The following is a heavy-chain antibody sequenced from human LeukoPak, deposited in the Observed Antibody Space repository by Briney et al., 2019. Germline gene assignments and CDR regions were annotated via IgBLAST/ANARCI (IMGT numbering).Heavy chain of an antibody. J-gene: IGHJ3*02. Sequence: GGSLRLSCVASGSTFSSYGMNWVRQAPGKVLEWVSSSAGSGGGGGTYYADSVKGRFTISRDSSKNTLFLHVNSLRVEDTAVYYCAKGTTGHCSGATCYPFDMWGQGTVVTVSS. CDR2: SAGSGGGGGT. CDR3: AKGTTGHCSGATCYPFDM. D-gene: IGHD2-15*01. V-gene: IGHV3-23*01. CDR1: GSTFSSYG.